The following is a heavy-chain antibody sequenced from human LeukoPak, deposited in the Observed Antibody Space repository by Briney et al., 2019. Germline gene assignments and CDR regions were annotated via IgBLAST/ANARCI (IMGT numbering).Heavy chain of an antibody. CDR2: INPSGGST. Sequence: GASVKVSCKASGYTFTSYFMHWVRQAPGQGLEWMGMINPSGGSTRYAQKFQGRVTMTRDMSTSTLYMELSSLRSEDTAVYYCAKNRDSGSYFDAFDIWGQGTMITVSS. V-gene: IGHV1-46*01. D-gene: IGHD1-26*01. CDR3: AKNRDSGSYFDAFDI. CDR1: GYTFTSYF. J-gene: IGHJ3*02.